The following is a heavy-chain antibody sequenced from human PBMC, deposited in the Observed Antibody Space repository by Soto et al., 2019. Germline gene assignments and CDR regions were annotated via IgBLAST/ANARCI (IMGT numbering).Heavy chain of an antibody. J-gene: IGHJ4*02. Sequence: GGSLRLSCAASGFIFSSYTMNWVRQAPGKGLEWVSYITSGGSTMSYADSVRGRFTISRDNAKNLLYLHMNSLRAEDTAVYYCAKGGSTWSADYWGQGTLVT. CDR2: ITSGGSTM. CDR3: AKGGSTWSADY. D-gene: IGHD6-13*01. CDR1: GFIFSSYT. V-gene: IGHV3-48*01.